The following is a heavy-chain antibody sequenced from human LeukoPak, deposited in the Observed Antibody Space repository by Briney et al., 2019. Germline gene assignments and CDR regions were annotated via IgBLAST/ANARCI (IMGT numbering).Heavy chain of an antibody. CDR1: GFTFSSYS. J-gene: IGHJ4*02. D-gene: IGHD1-26*01. CDR2: ISSSSSYI. Sequence: GGSLRLSCAASGFTFSSYSMNWVRQAPGKGLEWVSSISSSSSYIYYADSVKGRFTIPRDNAKNSLYLQMDSLRAEDTAVYYCTRDPGVGATPWGQGTLVTVSS. CDR3: TRDPGVGATP. V-gene: IGHV3-21*01.